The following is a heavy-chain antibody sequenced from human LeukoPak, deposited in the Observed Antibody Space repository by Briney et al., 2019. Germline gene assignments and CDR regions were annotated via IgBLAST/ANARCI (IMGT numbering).Heavy chain of an antibody. J-gene: IGHJ4*02. CDR3: ARDRAEYSSCWYDDY. CDR2: IYYSGST. D-gene: IGHD6-19*01. V-gene: IGHV4-39*07. CDR1: GGSISSSSYY. Sequence: SETLSLTCTVSGGSISSSSYYWGWLRQPPGKALEWIGCIYYSGSTYYNPSLKSRVTISVDTSKNQFSLKLSSVTAAGTAVYYCARDRAEYSSCWYDDYWGQGTLVTVSS.